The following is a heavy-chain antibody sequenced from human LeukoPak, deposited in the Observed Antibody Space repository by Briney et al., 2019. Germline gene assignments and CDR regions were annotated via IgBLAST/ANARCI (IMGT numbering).Heavy chain of an antibody. CDR3: TRSYYYYYMDV. CDR1: GFTFSSYS. V-gene: IGHV3-48*04. J-gene: IGHJ6*03. CDR2: ISSSSSTI. Sequence: PGGSLRLSCAASGFTFSSYSLTWVRQAPGKGLEWVSYISSSSSTIEYADSVKGRFTISRDNAKNSLYLQMNSLRAEDTAVYYCTRSYYYYYMDVWGKGTTVTVSS.